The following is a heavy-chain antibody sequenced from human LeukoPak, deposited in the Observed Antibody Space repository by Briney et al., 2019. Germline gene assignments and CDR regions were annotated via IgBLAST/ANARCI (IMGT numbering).Heavy chain of an antibody. CDR1: GYSFTSYG. CDR3: SPKEGC. CDR2: VIPFFGTG. J-gene: IGHJ4*02. V-gene: IGHV1-69*06. Sequence: SVKVSCKASGYSFTSYGNSWVGLAPAPGLEGMGVVIPFFGTGNYEQHSHDRLTSTAVKSTNTAYIELSSLRSDDTAVYYYSPKEGCWGKGTLVSASS. D-gene: IGHD2-21*01.